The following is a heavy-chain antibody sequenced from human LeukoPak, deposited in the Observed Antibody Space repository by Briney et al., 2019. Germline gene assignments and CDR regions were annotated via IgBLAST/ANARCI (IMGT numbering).Heavy chain of an antibody. J-gene: IGHJ4*02. CDR2: IWYNGKNK. CDR3: VRDPSNSGWAFDY. V-gene: IGHV3-33*01. D-gene: IGHD6-19*01. Sequence: GRSLRLSCAASGFTFSTYAMHWVRQAPGKGLEWVAMIWYNGKNKHYADSVKGRFTIPRDNSKNTLDLQMNSLRADDTAVYYCVRDPSNSGWAFDYWGQGTLVTVSS. CDR1: GFTFSTYA.